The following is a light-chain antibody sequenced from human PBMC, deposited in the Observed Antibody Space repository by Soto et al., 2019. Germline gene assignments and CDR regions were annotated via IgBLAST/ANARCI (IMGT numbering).Light chain of an antibody. Sequence: EIVWTQSPGTLSLSPGERATLSCRASQSLSSIYLAWYQQKPGQAPRLLIYGASRRATGIPDRFSGSGSGTDFTLSISRLEPEDFAVYYCQQFGSSPTFGQGTKVEF. V-gene: IGKV3-20*01. CDR3: QQFGSSPT. J-gene: IGKJ1*01. CDR1: QSLSSIY. CDR2: GAS.